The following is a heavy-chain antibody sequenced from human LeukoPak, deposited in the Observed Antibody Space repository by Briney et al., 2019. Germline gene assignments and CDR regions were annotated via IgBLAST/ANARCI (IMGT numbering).Heavy chain of an antibody. D-gene: IGHD5-18*01. V-gene: IGHV4-39*01. CDR3: ARQRSGYSYGYGKFDY. CDR2: IYFSGTT. CDR1: GGSISSSSYY. Sequence: SETLSLTCTVSGGSISSSSYYWGWIRQPPGKGLEWIGSIYFSGTTYYNPSLRSRVTISVDTSKNQCSLKLSSVTAAETAVYYCARQRSGYSYGYGKFDYWGQGTLVTVSS. J-gene: IGHJ4*02.